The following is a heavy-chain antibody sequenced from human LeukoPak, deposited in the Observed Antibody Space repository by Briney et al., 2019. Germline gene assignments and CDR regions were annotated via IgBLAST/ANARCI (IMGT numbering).Heavy chain of an antibody. J-gene: IGHJ5*02. CDR1: GGSITNLNYY. V-gene: IGHV4-61*02. CDR3: ARVDSSSWSTNWFDP. Sequence: SETLSLTCTVSGGSITNLNYYWTWIRQPAGKGLEWIGRIYTSGSTNYNPSLKSRVTISVDTSKNQFSLKLSSVTAADTAVYYCARVDSSSWSTNWFDPWGQGTLVTVSS. CDR2: IYTSGST. D-gene: IGHD6-13*01.